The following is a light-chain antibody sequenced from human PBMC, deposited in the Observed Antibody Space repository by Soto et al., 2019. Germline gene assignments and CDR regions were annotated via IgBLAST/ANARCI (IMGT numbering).Light chain of an antibody. J-gene: IGLJ2*01. CDR3: AAWDDSLSAYVV. CDR1: SSNIGSNY. CDR2: RNN. V-gene: IGLV1-47*01. Sequence: QAVVTQPPSASWTPGQRVTISCSGSSSNIGSNYVYWYQQFPGTAPKLLIYRNNQRPSGVPDRFSGSKSGTSASLAISGLRSEDEADYYCAAWDDSLSAYVVFGGGTKLTVL.